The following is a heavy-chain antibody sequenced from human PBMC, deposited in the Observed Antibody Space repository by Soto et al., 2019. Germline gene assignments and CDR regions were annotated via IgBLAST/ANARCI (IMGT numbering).Heavy chain of an antibody. Sequence: EVQLLESGGGFVQPGESLRLSCAASGFTFSLYAMSWVRQAPGRGLEWVSSLSGGGSTTDYADSVKGRFTISRDNSKNTVQLQMNSLSAEDTAVDYYEKGPEYDILTGCDYWGQGALVTVSS. CDR3: EKGPEYDILTGCDY. J-gene: IGHJ4*02. V-gene: IGHV3-23*01. D-gene: IGHD3-9*01. CDR2: LSGGGSTT. CDR1: GFTFSLYA.